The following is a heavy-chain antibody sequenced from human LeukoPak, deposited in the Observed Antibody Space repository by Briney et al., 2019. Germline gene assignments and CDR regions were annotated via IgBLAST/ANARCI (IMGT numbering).Heavy chain of an antibody. CDR1: GGSISSYY. Sequence: SETLSLTCTVSGGSISSYYWNWIRRPAGKGLEWIGRIYTSRSPTYNPSLKSRVTTSVDKSKKQFSLKLNSVTAADTAVYYCASSSSGWYEDYWGQGTLVTVSS. V-gene: IGHV4-4*07. CDR2: IYTSRSP. CDR3: ASSSSGWYEDY. D-gene: IGHD6-19*01. J-gene: IGHJ4*02.